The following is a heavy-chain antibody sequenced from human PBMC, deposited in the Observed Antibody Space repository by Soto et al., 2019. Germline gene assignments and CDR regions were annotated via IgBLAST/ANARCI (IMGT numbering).Heavy chain of an antibody. CDR1: GFPFSSYS. V-gene: IGHV3-21*06. J-gene: IGHJ4*02. CDR2: ISSSGTYL. Sequence: EVKLVESGGGLVKPGGSLRLSCTASGFPFSSYSMNWVRRAPGKGLEWVSSISSSGTYLYYADSVRGRFTVSRDNARYSLSLQMNILRADDTAVYYCAREPPKFSGDAPEDAIWGQGTLVTVSS. D-gene: IGHD5-12*01. CDR3: AREPPKFSGDAPEDAI.